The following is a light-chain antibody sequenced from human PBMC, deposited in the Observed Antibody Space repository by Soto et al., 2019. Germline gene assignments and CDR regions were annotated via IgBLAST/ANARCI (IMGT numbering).Light chain of an antibody. V-gene: IGKV1-5*01. CDR2: DVS. J-gene: IGKJ1*01. Sequence: DIQMTQSPSTLSSSFGDRVTITCRASQSIGDSLAWYQQKPGKAPYLLISDVSSLERGVPSRFSVSGSGTEFTLTISSMKNDDFATFYCQQYNGYSRTFGQGTKVDIK. CDR1: QSIGDS. CDR3: QQYNGYSRT.